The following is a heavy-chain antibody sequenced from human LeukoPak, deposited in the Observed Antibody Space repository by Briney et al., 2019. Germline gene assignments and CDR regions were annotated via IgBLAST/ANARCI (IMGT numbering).Heavy chain of an antibody. D-gene: IGHD1/OR15-1a*01. J-gene: IGHJ6*03. Sequence: SVKVSCKASGVTISSYGISWVRQAPGQGLEWMGRIISVFGTANYAQKFQDRVTITADIASNTAYMELTSLTSEDTAVYFCAKQGEIGQDYMDVWGNGTTVTVSS. V-gene: IGHV1-69*06. CDR2: IISVFGTA. CDR3: AKQGEIGQDYMDV. CDR1: GVTISSYG.